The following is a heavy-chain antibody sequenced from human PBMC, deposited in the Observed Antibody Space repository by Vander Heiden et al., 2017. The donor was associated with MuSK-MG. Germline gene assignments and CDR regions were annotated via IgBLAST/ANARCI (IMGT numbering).Heavy chain of an antibody. Sequence: QLQLQESGPGLVKPSETLSLTCTVSGGSISSSSYYWGWIRQPPGKGLEWIGSIYYSGSTYYNPSLKSRVTISVDTSKNQFSLKLSSVTAADTAVYYCARHVVGSWIGELISDDERELGKQKELNWFDPWGQGTLVTVSS. D-gene: IGHD3-10*01. V-gene: IGHV4-39*01. CDR3: ARHVVGSWIGELISDDERELGKQKELNWFDP. J-gene: IGHJ5*02. CDR1: GGSISSSSYY. CDR2: IYYSGST.